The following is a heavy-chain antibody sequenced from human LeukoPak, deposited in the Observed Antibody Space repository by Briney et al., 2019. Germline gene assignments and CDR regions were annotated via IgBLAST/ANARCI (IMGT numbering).Heavy chain of an antibody. CDR1: GFTVSSNY. J-gene: IGHJ4*02. CDR3: ARLWFGELLYWIDY. Sequence: PGGSLRLSCAASGFTVSSNYMSWVRQAPGKGLEWVSVIYSGGSTYYADSVKGRFTISRDNSKNTLYLQMNSLRAKDTAVYYCARLWFGELLYWIDYWGQGTLVTVSS. D-gene: IGHD3-10*01. V-gene: IGHV3-66*01. CDR2: IYSGGST.